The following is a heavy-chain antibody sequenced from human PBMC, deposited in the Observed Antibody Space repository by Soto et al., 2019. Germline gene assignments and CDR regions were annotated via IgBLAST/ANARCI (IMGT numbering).Heavy chain of an antibody. V-gene: IGHV1-69*13. CDR1: GGTFSSYA. D-gene: IGHD2-2*01. CDR3: ARDGPDIVVVPAAPRTLNWFDP. Sequence: ASVKVSCKASGGTFSSYAISWVRQAPGQGLEWMGGIIPIFGTANYAQKFQGRVTITADESTSTAYMELSSLRSEDTAVYYCARDGPDIVVVPAAPRTLNWFDPWGQGTLVTVSS. CDR2: IIPIFGTA. J-gene: IGHJ5*02.